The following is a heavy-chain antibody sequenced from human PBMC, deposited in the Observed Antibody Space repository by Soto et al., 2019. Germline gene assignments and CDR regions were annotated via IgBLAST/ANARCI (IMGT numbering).Heavy chain of an antibody. D-gene: IGHD1-1*01. J-gene: IGHJ6*02. CDR2: ISSSSSYI. V-gene: IGHV3-21*01. Sequence: PGGSLRLSCAASGFTFSSYSMNWVRQDPGKGLEGVSSISSSSSYIYSADSVKGRFTISRDNAKNSLYLQMNSLRAEDTAVYYCARDNMEDDGGPGYYYYGMDVWGQGTTVTVSS. CDR1: GFTFSSYS. CDR3: ARDNMEDDGGPGYYYYGMDV.